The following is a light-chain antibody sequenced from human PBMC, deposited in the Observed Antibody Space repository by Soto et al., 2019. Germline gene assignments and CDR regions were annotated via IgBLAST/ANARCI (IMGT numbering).Light chain of an antibody. CDR1: ESVSSN. J-gene: IGKJ4*01. CDR3: QQYNNWLT. Sequence: EIGMTQSPATLSVSPGERATLSCRASESVSSNLAWYQQKPGQAPRLLIYGASTRATGILDRFSGSGSGTEFTLTISSLQSEDFALYYCQQYNNWLTFGGGTKVEIK. CDR2: GAS. V-gene: IGKV3-15*01.